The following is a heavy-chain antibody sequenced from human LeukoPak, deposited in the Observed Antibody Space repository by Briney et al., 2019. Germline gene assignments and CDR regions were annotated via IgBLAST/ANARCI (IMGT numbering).Heavy chain of an antibody. D-gene: IGHD3-10*01. CDR1: GGSISSGSYY. V-gene: IGHV4-61*02. Sequence: SETLSLTCTVSGGSISSGSYYWSWIRQPAGKGLEWIGRIYTSGSTNYNPSLESRFTISVDTSKNQCSLKLSSVTAADTAVYYCARDYGSGSYASGYYYYYYMDVWGKGTTVTISS. CDR2: IYTSGST. J-gene: IGHJ6*03. CDR3: ARDYGSGSYASGYYYYYYMDV.